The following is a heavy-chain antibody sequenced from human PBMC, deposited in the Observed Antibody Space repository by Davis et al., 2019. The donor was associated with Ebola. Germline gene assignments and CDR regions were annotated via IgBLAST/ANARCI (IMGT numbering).Heavy chain of an antibody. Sequence: SETLSLTCGVYGGSFSGYFWSWIRQTPGKGLEWIGEINHSGSANYNPSLKSRVTISVDTSKNQFSLKLSSVTAADTAVYYCARDWYDPWGQGTLVTVSS. J-gene: IGHJ5*02. V-gene: IGHV4-34*01. CDR2: INHSGSA. CDR3: ARDWYDP. CDR1: GGSFSGYF.